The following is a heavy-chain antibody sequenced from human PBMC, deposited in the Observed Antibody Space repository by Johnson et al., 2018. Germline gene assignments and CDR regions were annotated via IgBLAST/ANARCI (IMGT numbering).Heavy chain of an antibody. Sequence: QVQLVESGAEVKKPGASVKVSCKASGYTFTSHDINWVRQATGQGLEWMGWMNPNSGNTGYAQKFQGRVTMTSNTSISTAYMELSSLRPEDTAVYYCARGLIGSTSSLFHHWGQGTPVTVSS. D-gene: IGHD2-2*01. V-gene: IGHV1-8*01. CDR2: MNPNSGNT. J-gene: IGHJ1*01. CDR3: ARGLIGSTSSLFHH. CDR1: GYTFTSHD.